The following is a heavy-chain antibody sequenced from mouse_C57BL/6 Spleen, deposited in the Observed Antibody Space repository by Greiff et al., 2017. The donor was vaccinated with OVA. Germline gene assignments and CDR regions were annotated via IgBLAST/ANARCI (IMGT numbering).Heavy chain of an antibody. J-gene: IGHJ3*01. V-gene: IGHV2-2*01. CDR2: IWSGGST. CDR1: GFSLTSYG. Sequence: QVQLQQSGPGLVQPSQSLSITCTVSGFSLTSYGVHWVRQSPGKGLEWLGVIWSGGSTDYNAAFISRLSISKDNSKSQVFFKMNSRQADDTAIYYCARSNDYGPFAYWGQGTLVTVSA. CDR3: ARSNDYGPFAY. D-gene: IGHD2-4*01.